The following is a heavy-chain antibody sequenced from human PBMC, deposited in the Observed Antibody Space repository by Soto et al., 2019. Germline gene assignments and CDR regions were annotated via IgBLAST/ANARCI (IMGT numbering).Heavy chain of an antibody. Sequence: EVHLLESGGNLVQPGGSLRLSCEASGFTFSSYAMSWVRQAPGKGLEWVSAISGSGSSTFYADSVKGRFTISRDNSKNTVYLQMNSLRAEDTAVYYCATPYLLYAFDIWGQGTMVTVSS. CDR2: ISGSGSST. J-gene: IGHJ3*02. CDR3: ATPYLLYAFDI. V-gene: IGHV3-23*01. D-gene: IGHD2-15*01. CDR1: GFTFSSYA.